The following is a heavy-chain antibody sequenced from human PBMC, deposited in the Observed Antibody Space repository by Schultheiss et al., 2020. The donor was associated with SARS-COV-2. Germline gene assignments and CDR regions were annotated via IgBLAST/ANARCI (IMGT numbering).Heavy chain of an antibody. J-gene: IGHJ4*02. V-gene: IGHV4-34*01. Sequence: SETLSLTCAVYGGSFSGYYWSWIRQPPGKGLEWIGEINHSGSTNYNPSLKSRVTISVDTSKNQFSLKLSSVTAADTAVYYCARVRLPGIAVAGTLGFDYWGQGTLVTVSS. CDR1: GGSFSGYY. CDR2: INHSGST. CDR3: ARVRLPGIAVAGTLGFDY. D-gene: IGHD6-19*01.